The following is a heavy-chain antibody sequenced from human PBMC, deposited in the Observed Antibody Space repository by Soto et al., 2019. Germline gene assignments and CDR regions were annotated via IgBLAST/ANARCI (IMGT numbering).Heavy chain of an antibody. D-gene: IGHD3-22*01. V-gene: IGHV3-15*01. CDR1: GLTFSDAW. CDR2: VKSETTGGTA. Sequence: GGSLRLSCAASGLTFSDAWMIWVRQAPGKGLEWVGRVKSETTGGTADYAAPVNGRFTISRDDSKSTLFLYMHRLKTEDTAVYFRTTGYSDGSNYHGDDAFDIWGQGTTVTVSS. CDR3: TTGYSDGSNYHGDDAFDI. J-gene: IGHJ3*02.